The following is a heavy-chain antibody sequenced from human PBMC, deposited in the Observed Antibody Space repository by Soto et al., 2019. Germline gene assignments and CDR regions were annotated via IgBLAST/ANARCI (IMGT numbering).Heavy chain of an antibody. V-gene: IGHV1-46*01. J-gene: IGHJ3*01. CDR2: INANGGST. D-gene: IGHD1-26*01. Sequence: QVQLVQSGAEVKKPGASVKVSCKASGFTFTNHYMHWVRQAPGQGLGWVAMINANGGSTNYAQKFQGRVTVTRDTSTSTVYLELSSLRSEDTAVYYCARERGSGSYAAFDFWGQGTMLSVSS. CDR3: ARERGSGSYAAFDF. CDR1: GFTFTNHY.